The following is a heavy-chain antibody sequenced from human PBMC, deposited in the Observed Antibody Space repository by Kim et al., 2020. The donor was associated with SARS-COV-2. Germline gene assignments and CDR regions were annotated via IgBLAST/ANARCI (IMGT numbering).Heavy chain of an antibody. CDR1: GFTFSSYA. Sequence: GGSLRLSCAASGFTFSSYAMSWVRQAPGKGLEWVSAISGSGGSTYYADSVKGRFTISRDNSKNTLYLQMNSLRAEDTAVYYCAKAPPIVVVPAAIRGGFDPWGQGTLVTVSS. CDR2: ISGSGGST. J-gene: IGHJ5*02. V-gene: IGHV3-23*01. CDR3: AKAPPIVVVPAAIRGGFDP. D-gene: IGHD2-2*01.